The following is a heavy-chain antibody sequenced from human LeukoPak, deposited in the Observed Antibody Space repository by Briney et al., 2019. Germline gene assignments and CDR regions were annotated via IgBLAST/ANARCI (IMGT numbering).Heavy chain of an antibody. Sequence: GGSLRLSCAASGFTFSDYYMSWIRQAPGKGLEWVSYISGSGTTIYYADSVKGRVTISRDNAKNSLNLQMNSLRAEDTAVYYCARNKGWLQPTDYWGQGTLVTVSS. D-gene: IGHD5-24*01. CDR2: ISGSGTTI. CDR3: ARNKGWLQPTDY. V-gene: IGHV3-11*01. J-gene: IGHJ4*02. CDR1: GFTFSDYY.